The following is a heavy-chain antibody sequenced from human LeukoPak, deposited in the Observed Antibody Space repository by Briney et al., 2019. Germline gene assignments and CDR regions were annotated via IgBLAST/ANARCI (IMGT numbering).Heavy chain of an antibody. Sequence: SETLSLTCTVSGYSISSGYYWGWIRQPPGKGLEWIGSIYHSGSTYYNPSLKSRVTISVDTSKNQFSLKLSSVTAADTAVYYCARGHPWNRVAATLGSRYSMDVWGKGTTVTISS. J-gene: IGHJ6*03. CDR1: GYSISSGYY. V-gene: IGHV4-38-2*02. CDR2: IYHSGST. CDR3: ARGHPWNRVAATLGSRYSMDV. D-gene: IGHD2-15*01.